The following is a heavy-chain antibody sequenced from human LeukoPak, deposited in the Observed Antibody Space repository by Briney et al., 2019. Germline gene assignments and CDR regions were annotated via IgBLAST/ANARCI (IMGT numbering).Heavy chain of an antibody. CDR2: IKQDGSEK. Sequence: GGSLRLSCAASGFTFNNYAMSWVRQAPGKGLEWVANIKQDGSEKYYVDSVKGRFTISRDNAKNSLYLQMNSLRAEDTAVYYCASDIVATIRKVDYWGQGTLVTVSS. CDR3: ASDIVATIRKVDY. CDR1: GFTFNNYA. D-gene: IGHD5-12*01. V-gene: IGHV3-7*01. J-gene: IGHJ4*02.